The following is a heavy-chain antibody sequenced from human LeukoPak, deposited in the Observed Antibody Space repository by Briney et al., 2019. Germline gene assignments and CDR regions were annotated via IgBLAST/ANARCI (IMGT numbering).Heavy chain of an antibody. CDR2: IRSKVYGGTT. Sequence: PGGSLRLSCTASGFTFGDYAMSWFRQAPGKALEWVGLIRSKVYGGTTEYAASVKGRFTISRDDSKSIAYLQMNSLKTEDTAVYYCTRDRAMAYFDYWGRGTLVTVSS. CDR3: TRDRAMAYFDY. J-gene: IGHJ4*02. D-gene: IGHD5-24*01. CDR1: GFTFGDYA. V-gene: IGHV3-49*03.